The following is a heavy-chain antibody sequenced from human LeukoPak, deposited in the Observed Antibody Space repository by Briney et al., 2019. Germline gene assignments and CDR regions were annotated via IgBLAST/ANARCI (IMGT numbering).Heavy chain of an antibody. CDR2: IYYSGST. V-gene: IGHV4-39*01. J-gene: IGHJ4*02. Sequence: SETLSLTCTVSGGSISSSSYYWGWIRQPPGKGLEWTGSIYYSGSTYYNPSLKSRVTISVDTSKNQFSLKLSSVTAADTAVYYCARLEGIAAAGTYDYWGQGTLVTVSS. CDR3: ARLEGIAAAGTYDY. CDR1: GGSISSSSYY. D-gene: IGHD6-13*01.